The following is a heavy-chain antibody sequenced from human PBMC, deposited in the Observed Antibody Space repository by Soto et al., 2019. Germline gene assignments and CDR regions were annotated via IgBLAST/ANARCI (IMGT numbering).Heavy chain of an antibody. V-gene: IGHV3-11*01. Sequence: QVQLVESGGALVMPGGSLRLSCAASGFTFSDYYIHWIRRAPGKGLEWISYISGNGEVIQYAASARGRFTISRDNAENSVYLEMESLRDEDTALYYCARDVDADFRTDFDYWGRGTLVTVSS. CDR2: ISGNGEVI. J-gene: IGHJ4*02. CDR3: ARDVDADFRTDFDY. CDR1: GFTFSDYY. D-gene: IGHD4-17*01.